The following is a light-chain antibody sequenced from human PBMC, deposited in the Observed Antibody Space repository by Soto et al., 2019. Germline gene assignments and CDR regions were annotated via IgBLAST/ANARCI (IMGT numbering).Light chain of an antibody. CDR2: DTS. J-gene: IGKJ2*01. V-gene: IGKV3-15*01. Sequence: GLTQSPGTLSFSPGERATLSCRASQSVSSLLAWYQQKPRQAPRLLIYDTSTRATGIPARFSGSGSGTDFTLTISSLQSEDFAIYYCQQYNIWPYTFGQGTLLEIK. CDR1: QSVSSL. CDR3: QQYNIWPYT.